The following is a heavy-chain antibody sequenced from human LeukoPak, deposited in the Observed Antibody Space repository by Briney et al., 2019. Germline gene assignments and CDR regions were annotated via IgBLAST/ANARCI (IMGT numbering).Heavy chain of an antibody. V-gene: IGHV1-69*01. CDR1: GGTFSSYA. Sequence: SVKVSCKASGGTFSSYAISWVRQAPGQGLEWMGGIIPIFGTANYAQKFQGRVTITADESTSTAYMELSSLRSEDTAVYYCARVEESSGYPYPDDYWGQGTLVTVSS. J-gene: IGHJ4*02. CDR3: ARVEESSGYPYPDDY. D-gene: IGHD3-22*01. CDR2: IIPIFGTA.